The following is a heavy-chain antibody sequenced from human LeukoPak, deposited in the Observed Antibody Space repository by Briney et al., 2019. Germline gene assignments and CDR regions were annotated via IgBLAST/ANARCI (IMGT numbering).Heavy chain of an antibody. D-gene: IGHD2-2*01. CDR2: IYYSGST. CDR1: GGSISSYY. Sequence: PSETLSLTCTVSGGSISSYYWSWIRRPPGKGLEWIGYIYYSGSTNYNPSLKSRVTISVDTSKNQFSLKLSSVTAADTAVYYCARVGPGYCSSTSCSTHQYYYYGMDVWGKGTTVTVSS. J-gene: IGHJ6*04. V-gene: IGHV4-59*01. CDR3: ARVGPGYCSSTSCSTHQYYYYGMDV.